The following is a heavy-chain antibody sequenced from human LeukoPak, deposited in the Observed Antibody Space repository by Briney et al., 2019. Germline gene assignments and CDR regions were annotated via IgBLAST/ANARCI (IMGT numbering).Heavy chain of an antibody. V-gene: IGHV4-34*01. CDR2: INHSGST. CDR1: GFTFSSYW. D-gene: IGHD2-8*01. CDR3: VREEDGVVDDAFDV. J-gene: IGHJ3*01. Sequence: GSLRLSCAASGFTFSSYWMTWVRQPPGKGLEWIGEINHSGSTNYNPSLKSRVTISVDTSKNQFSLKLSSVTAADTAVYFCVREEDGVVDDAFDVWGPGTMVTVSS.